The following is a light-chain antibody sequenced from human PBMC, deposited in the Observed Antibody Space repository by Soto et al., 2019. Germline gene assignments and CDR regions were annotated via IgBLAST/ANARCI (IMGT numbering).Light chain of an antibody. J-gene: IGKJ4*01. V-gene: IGKV1-16*01. CDR3: QQYISFPLT. CDR1: QGITNA. Sequence: IQMTQSPSSLSAAVGDRVTITCRASQGITNALAWFQKKPGEAPRSLIHSASTLKSGVPSRFSGSGSGTDFTLTISRLQHEDFANYYCQQYISFPLTFGGGTRVEIK. CDR2: SAS.